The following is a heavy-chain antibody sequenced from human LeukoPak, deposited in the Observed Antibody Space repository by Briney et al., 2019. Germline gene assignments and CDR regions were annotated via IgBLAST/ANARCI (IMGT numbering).Heavy chain of an antibody. CDR1: GYTFTSYG. J-gene: IGHJ5*02. CDR3: ARRGVPDYGDYWFDP. D-gene: IGHD4-17*01. Sequence: ASVKVSCKASGYTFTSYGISWVRQAPGQGLEWMGWISAYNGNTNYAQKLQGRVTMTTDTSTSTAYMELRSLRSDDTAVYYCARRGVPDYGDYWFDPWGQGTLVTVSS. CDR2: ISAYNGNT. V-gene: IGHV1-18*01.